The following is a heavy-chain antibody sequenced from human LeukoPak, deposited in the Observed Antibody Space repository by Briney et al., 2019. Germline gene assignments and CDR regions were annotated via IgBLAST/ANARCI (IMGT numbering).Heavy chain of an antibody. CDR3: ARAPGRPAAVFDY. D-gene: IGHD2-2*01. Sequence: PSETLSLTCAVYGGSFSGYYWSWIRQPPGKGLEWIGELNHSGSTNYSPSLKSRVTISLDTSKNQFSLKLSSVTAADTAVYYCARAPGRPAAVFDYWGQGTLVTVSS. CDR2: LNHSGST. J-gene: IGHJ4*02. CDR1: GGSFSGYY. V-gene: IGHV4-34*01.